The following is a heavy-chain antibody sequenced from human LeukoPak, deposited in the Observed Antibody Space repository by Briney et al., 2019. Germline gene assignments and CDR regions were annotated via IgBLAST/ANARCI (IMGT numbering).Heavy chain of an antibody. CDR2: IYSGGST. CDR3: ARGKQDYDSSGYYDY. J-gene: IGHJ4*02. CDR1: GFTVSSNY. Sequence: GGSLRLSCAASGFTVSSNYMSWVRQAPGKGLEWVSVIYSGGSTYYADSVKGRFTISRDNSKNTLYLQMNSLRAEDTAVYYCARGKQDYDSSGYYDYWGQGTLVTVSS. V-gene: IGHV3-66*01. D-gene: IGHD3-22*01.